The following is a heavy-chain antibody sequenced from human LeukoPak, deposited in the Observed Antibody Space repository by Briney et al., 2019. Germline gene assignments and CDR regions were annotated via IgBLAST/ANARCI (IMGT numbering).Heavy chain of an antibody. V-gene: IGHV3-30*18. D-gene: IGHD6-19*01. Sequence: PGGSLRLSCAASGFTFSSYGMHWVRQAPGKGLEWVAVISYDGSNKYYADSVKGRFTISRDNSKNTLYLQMNSLRAEDRAVYYCAKDPLRGGMSSGWYYFDYWGQGTLVTVST. J-gene: IGHJ4*02. CDR3: AKDPLRGGMSSGWYYFDY. CDR1: GFTFSSYG. CDR2: ISYDGSNK.